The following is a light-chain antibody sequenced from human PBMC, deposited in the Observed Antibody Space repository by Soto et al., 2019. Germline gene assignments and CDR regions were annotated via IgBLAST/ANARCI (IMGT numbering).Light chain of an antibody. CDR2: GAS. CDR3: QHYCTSSLT. Sequence: VLPQSPGTLSLSPGARATLSCRASQSVSSSYLAWYQQKPGQAPRLLIYGASSRASGIPDRFGGSGSGTDFNLTISRLEPEDLAVYYCQHYCTSSLTFGPGTKVDFK. CDR1: QSVSSSY. J-gene: IGKJ3*01. V-gene: IGKV3-20*01.